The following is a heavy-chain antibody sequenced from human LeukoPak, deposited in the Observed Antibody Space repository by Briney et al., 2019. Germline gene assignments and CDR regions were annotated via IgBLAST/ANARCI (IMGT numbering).Heavy chain of an antibody. V-gene: IGHV5-51*01. CDR1: GYSFTSYW. J-gene: IGHJ3*02. CDR3: ARIRDIVVVVAARNGDGSAFDI. CDR2: IYPGDSDT. D-gene: IGHD2-15*01. Sequence: GESLKISCKGSGYSFTSYWIGWVRQMPGKGLEWMGIIYPGDSDTRYSPSFQGQVTISADKSISTAYLQWSSLKASDTAMYYCARIRDIVVVVAARNGDGSAFDIWGQGTMVTVSS.